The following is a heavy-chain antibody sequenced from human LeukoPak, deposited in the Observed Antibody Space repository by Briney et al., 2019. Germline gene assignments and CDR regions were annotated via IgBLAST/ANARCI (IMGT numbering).Heavy chain of an antibody. CDR1: GYTFTSYY. V-gene: IGHV1-46*01. D-gene: IGHD5-18*01. J-gene: IGHJ4*02. CDR2: INPSGGST. Sequence: ASVKVSCKASGYTFTSYYMHWVRQAPGQGLGWMGIINPSGGSTSYAQKFQGRVTMTRDMSTSTVYMELSNLRSEDTAVYYCARDSGYSYGYAYWGQGTLVTVSS. CDR3: ARDSGYSYGYAY.